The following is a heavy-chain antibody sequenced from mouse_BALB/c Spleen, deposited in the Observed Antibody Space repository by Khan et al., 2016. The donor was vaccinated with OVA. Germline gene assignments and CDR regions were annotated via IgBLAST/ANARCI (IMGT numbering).Heavy chain of an antibody. CDR3: AREYGSDDAMDY. Sequence: VQLKESGAELVRPGASVKLSCKTSGYIFTSYCIHWVKQRPAQGLEWIAMIYPCTGSTYYNEKFKGKATLTVDKSSSTAYMQLTSLTSEDSAVYFCAREYGSDDAMDYWGQGTSVTVSS. J-gene: IGHJ4*01. CDR2: IYPCTGST. CDR1: GYIFTSYC. D-gene: IGHD1-1*01. V-gene: IGHV1-76*01.